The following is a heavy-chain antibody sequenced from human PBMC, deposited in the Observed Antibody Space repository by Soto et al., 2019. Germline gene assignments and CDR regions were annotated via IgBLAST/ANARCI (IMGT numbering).Heavy chain of an antibody. CDR2: INSDGSST. CDR1: GFTFSSYW. J-gene: IGHJ6*03. V-gene: IGHV3-74*01. D-gene: IGHD3-3*01. CDR3: ARERDFWSGYYYYYYMDV. Sequence: PVGSLRLSCAASGFTFSSYWMHWVRQAPGKGLVWVSRINSDGSSTSYADSVKGRFTISRDNAKNTLYLQMNSLRAEDTAVYYCARERDFWSGYYYYYYMDVWGKGTTVTVSS.